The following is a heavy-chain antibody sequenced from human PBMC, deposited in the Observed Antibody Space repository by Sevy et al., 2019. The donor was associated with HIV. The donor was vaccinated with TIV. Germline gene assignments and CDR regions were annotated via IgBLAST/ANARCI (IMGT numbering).Heavy chain of an antibody. CDR1: GFSFSKYW. J-gene: IGHJ4*02. D-gene: IGHD3-9*01. V-gene: IGHV3-7*01. CDR3: ARDPDILSGYPSHYFDY. Sequence: GGSLRLSCAASGFSFSKYWMSWVRQAPGKGLEWVANIKEDGSQKNYLESVKGGFTISRDNAKNLLYLQMNNLRADDTAVYYCARDPDILSGYPSHYFDYWGQGTLVTVSS. CDR2: IKEDGSQK.